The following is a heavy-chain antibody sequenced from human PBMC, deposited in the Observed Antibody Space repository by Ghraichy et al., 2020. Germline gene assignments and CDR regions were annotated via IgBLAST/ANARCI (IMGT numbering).Heavy chain of an antibody. CDR2: ISSNGGST. D-gene: IGHD3-10*01. CDR1: GFTFSSYA. Sequence: GGSLRLSCAASGFTFSSYAMHWVRQAPGKGLEYVSAISSNGGSTYYANSVKGRFTISRDNSKNTLYLQMGSLRAEDMAVYYCARDGSGWYRTPFDYWGQGTLVTVSS. J-gene: IGHJ4*02. V-gene: IGHV3-64*01. CDR3: ARDGSGWYRTPFDY.